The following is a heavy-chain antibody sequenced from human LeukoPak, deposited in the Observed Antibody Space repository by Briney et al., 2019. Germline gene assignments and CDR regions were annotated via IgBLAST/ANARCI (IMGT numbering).Heavy chain of an antibody. CDR2: IKQDGSEK. Sequence: GGSLRLSCAASGFTLSSSWMHWVRQAPGKGLEWVANIKQDGSEKYYVDSVKGRFTISRDNAKNSLYVQMNSLRAEDTAVYYCATVAGYYNWNYDYWGQGTLVTVSS. CDR1: GFTLSSSW. V-gene: IGHV3-7*01. J-gene: IGHJ4*02. CDR3: ATVAGYYNWNYDY. D-gene: IGHD3-9*01.